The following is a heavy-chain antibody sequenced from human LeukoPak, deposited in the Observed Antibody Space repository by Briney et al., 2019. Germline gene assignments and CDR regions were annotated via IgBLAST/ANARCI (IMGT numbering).Heavy chain of an antibody. CDR1: GFTFSSYG. Sequence: GGSLRLSCAASGFTFSSYGMHWVRQAPGKGLEWVAVISYDGSNKYYADSVKGRFTISRDNSKNTLYLQMNSLRAEDTAVYYCARDYSFGELLGDYWGQGTLVTVSS. D-gene: IGHD1-26*01. CDR3: ARDYSFGELLGDY. J-gene: IGHJ4*02. V-gene: IGHV3-30*19. CDR2: ISYDGSNK.